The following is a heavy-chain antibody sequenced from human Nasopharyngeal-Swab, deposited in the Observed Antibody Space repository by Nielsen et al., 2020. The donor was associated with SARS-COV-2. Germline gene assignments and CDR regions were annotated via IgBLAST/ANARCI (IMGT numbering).Heavy chain of an antibody. CDR1: GFTFSDYY. D-gene: IGHD6-6*01. CDR3: ARDPSSIEARPDYYYGMDV. Sequence: LKISRAASGFTFSDYYMSWIRQAPGKGLEWVSYISSSGSTIYYADSVKGRFTISRDNAKNSLYLQMNSLRAENTAVYYCARDPSSIEARPDYYYGMDVWGQGTTVTVSS. V-gene: IGHV3-11*04. J-gene: IGHJ6*02. CDR2: ISSSGSTI.